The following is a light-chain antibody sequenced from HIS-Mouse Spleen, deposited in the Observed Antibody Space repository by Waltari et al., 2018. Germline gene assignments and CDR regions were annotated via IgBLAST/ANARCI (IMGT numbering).Light chain of an antibody. CDR2: EDS. CDR1: ALPKKS. V-gene: IGLV3-10*01. J-gene: IGLJ2*01. CDR3: YSTDSSGNHRV. Sequence: SYELTQPPSVSVSPGQTARITCSGDALPKKSAYWYQQKSGQAPVLVIYEDSKRPSGIPGRFSGSSAGTMATWTISGAQVEDEADYYCYSTDSSGNHRVFGGGTKLTVL.